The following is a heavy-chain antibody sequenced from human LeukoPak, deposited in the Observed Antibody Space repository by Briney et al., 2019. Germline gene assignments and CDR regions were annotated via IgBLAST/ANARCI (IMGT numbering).Heavy chain of an antibody. Sequence: GGSPRLSCAASGFTFSSYVMTWVRQAPGRGLEWVSPIGNSGRDTYYADSMKGRFTISRDNSKSTLFLHMSSLRAGDTAIYYCARYCGADSCYSGLDYWGQGALVTVSS. D-gene: IGHD2-15*01. J-gene: IGHJ4*02. CDR2: IGNSGRDT. CDR1: GFTFSSYV. CDR3: ARYCGADSCYSGLDY. V-gene: IGHV3-23*01.